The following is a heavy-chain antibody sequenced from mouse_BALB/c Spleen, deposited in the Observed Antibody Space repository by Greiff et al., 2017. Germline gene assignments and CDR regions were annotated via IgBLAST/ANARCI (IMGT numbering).Heavy chain of an antibody. CDR3: ARPYYYGSSSHYFDY. J-gene: IGHJ2*01. D-gene: IGHD1-1*01. CDR1: GYTFTDYN. CDR2: IYPYNGGT. V-gene: IGHV1S29*02. Sequence: VQLQQSGPELVKPGASVKISCKASGYTFTDYNMHWVKQSHGKSLEWIGYIYPYNGGTGYNQKFKSKATLTVDNSSSTAYMELRSLTSEDSAVYYCARPYYYGSSSHYFDYWGQGTTLTVTS.